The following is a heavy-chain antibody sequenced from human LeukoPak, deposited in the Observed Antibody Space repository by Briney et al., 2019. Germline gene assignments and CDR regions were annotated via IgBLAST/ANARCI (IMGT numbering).Heavy chain of an antibody. CDR2: IYYSGST. V-gene: IGHV4-59*01. D-gene: IGHD3-22*01. CDR1: GGPISSYY. J-gene: IGHJ4*02. CDR3: ARGAVEYYDTSVHYFDY. Sequence: PSETLSLTCTVSGGPISSYYWSWIRQPPGKGLEWIGYIYYSGSTNYNPSLKSRVTISVDTSKNQFSLKLSSVTAADTAVYYCARGAVEYYDTSVHYFDYWGQGTLVTVSS.